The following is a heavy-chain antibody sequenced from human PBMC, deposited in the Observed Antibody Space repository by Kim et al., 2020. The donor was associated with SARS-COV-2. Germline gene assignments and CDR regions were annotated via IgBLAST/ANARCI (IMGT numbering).Heavy chain of an antibody. Sequence: GGSLRLSWVGSGFTFGTYTINWVRQAPGKGLEWVSGIYGAATGTYYADSVKGRFTISRDNSKNTVYLQMSSMRTDDTALYYCAKDRTPDGRWDIDYWGLGTLVTVSS. V-gene: IGHV3-23*01. CDR1: GFTFGTYT. CDR3: AKDRTPDGRWDIDY. D-gene: IGHD1-26*01. J-gene: IGHJ4*02. CDR2: IYGAATGT.